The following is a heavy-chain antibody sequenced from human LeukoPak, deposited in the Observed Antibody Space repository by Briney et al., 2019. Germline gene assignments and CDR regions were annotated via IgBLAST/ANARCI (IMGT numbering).Heavy chain of an antibody. V-gene: IGHV3-9*01. J-gene: IGHJ4*02. CDR3: AFHNSSGNFGY. D-gene: IGHD3-22*01. Sequence: GRSLRLSCAASGFTFDDYAMHWVRQAPGKGLEWVSGISWNSGSIGYADSVKGRFTISRDNAKNTLYLQMNSLRPEDTAVYYRAFHNSSGNFGYWGQGTLATVSS. CDR2: ISWNSGSI. CDR1: GFTFDDYA.